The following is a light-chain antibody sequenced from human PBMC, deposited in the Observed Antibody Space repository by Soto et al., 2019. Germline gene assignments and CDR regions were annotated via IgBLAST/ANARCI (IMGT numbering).Light chain of an antibody. CDR2: DVN. CDR3: SSYTRSTTLV. V-gene: IGLV2-14*01. J-gene: IGLJ2*01. CDR1: SNDIGAYRF. Sequence: QSALTQPASVSGSPGQSIAISCTGTSNDIGAYRFVSWYQQHPGKAPKLIIYDVNSRPSGVSDRFSGSKSGNTASLAISGLQADDEYDYYCSSYTRSTTLVFGGGTKVTVL.